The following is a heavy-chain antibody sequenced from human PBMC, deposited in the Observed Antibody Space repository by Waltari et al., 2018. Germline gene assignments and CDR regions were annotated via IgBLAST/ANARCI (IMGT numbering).Heavy chain of an antibody. V-gene: IGHV4-59*01. D-gene: IGHD5-12*01. CDR1: GGSITSYY. CDR3: ASMYSGYDSYYYYYMDV. Sequence: QVQLQESGPGLVKPSETLSLTCTVSGGSITSYYWSWIRQPPGKGLEWIGYIYYSGSSNYNPSLKTRVTISVDTSKNQFSLKLSSVTAADTAMYYCASMYSGYDSYYYYYMDVWGKGTTVTVAS. J-gene: IGHJ6*03. CDR2: IYYSGSS.